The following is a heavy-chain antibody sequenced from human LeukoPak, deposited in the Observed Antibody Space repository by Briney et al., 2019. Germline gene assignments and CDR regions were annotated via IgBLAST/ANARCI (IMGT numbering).Heavy chain of an antibody. CDR2: IYHSGST. D-gene: IGHD6-19*01. CDR3: ARGSSRYSSGWSPIY. V-gene: IGHV4-59*01. J-gene: IGHJ4*02. CDR1: GGSISSYY. Sequence: PSETLSLTCTVSGGSISSYYWSWIRQPPGKGLEWIAYIYHSGSTNYNPSLKSRVTISVDTSKKQFSLKLSSVTAADTAVYYCARGSSRYSSGWSPIYWGQGTLVTVSS.